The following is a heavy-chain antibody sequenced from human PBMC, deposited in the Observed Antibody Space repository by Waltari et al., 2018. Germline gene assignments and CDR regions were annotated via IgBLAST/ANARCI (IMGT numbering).Heavy chain of an antibody. CDR3: ARAALYCSSTSCTNNWFDP. J-gene: IGHJ5*02. D-gene: IGHD2-2*01. CDR2: INHSGST. CDR1: GGSFSGYY. Sequence: QVQLQQWGAGLLKPSETLSLTCAVYGGSFSGYYWSWIRQPPGKGLEWIGEINHSGSTNYNPSLKSRVTISVDTSKNQFSLKLSSVTAADTAVYYCARAALYCSSTSCTNNWFDPWGQGTLVTVSS. V-gene: IGHV4-34*01.